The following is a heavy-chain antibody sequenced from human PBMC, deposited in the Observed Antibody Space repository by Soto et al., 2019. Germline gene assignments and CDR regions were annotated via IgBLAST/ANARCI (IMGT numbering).Heavy chain of an antibody. CDR3: ARVGLRLGDYFDY. D-gene: IGHD3-16*01. J-gene: IGHJ4*02. CDR1: GGSISSGAYY. V-gene: IGHV4-31*03. Sequence: QVQLQESGPGLVKPSQTLSLTCTVSGGSISSGAYYWSWIRQHPGKGLEWIGYIYYSGNTYYNPSLNSRVPISVDTSKNQFSLKQSSVTAADTAVYYCARVGLRLGDYFDYWGQGTLVSVSS. CDR2: IYYSGNT.